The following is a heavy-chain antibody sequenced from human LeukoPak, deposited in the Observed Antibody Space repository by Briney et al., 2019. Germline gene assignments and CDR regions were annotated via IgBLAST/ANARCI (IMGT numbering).Heavy chain of an antibody. CDR2: ISYDGSNK. CDR3: AKDRLYYDSSKDFDY. CDR1: GFTFSNYP. Sequence: GGPLRLSCAASGFTFSNYPMHWVRQAPGKGLEWVAVISYDGSNKYYADSVKGRFTISRDNSKNTLYLQMNSLRAEDTAVYYCAKDRLYYDSSKDFDYWGQGTLVTVSS. V-gene: IGHV3-30*04. D-gene: IGHD3-22*01. J-gene: IGHJ4*02.